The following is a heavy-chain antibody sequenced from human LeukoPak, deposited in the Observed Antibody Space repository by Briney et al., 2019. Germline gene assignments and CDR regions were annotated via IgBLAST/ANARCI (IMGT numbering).Heavy chain of an antibody. V-gene: IGHV3-7*01. D-gene: IGHD6-13*01. Sequence: GGSLRLSCAASGFTFSSYWMGWVRQAPGKGLEWVANIKQDGSEKYYVDSVKGRFTISRDNAKNSLYLQMNSLRAEDTAVYYCARIQYSSSWYGNYYYYYMDVWGKGTTVTVSS. CDR1: GFTFSSYW. J-gene: IGHJ6*03. CDR2: IKQDGSEK. CDR3: ARIQYSSSWYGNYYYYYMDV.